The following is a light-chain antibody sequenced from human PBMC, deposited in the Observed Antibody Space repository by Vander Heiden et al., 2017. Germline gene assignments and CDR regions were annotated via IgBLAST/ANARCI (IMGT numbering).Light chain of an antibody. Sequence: IQLTQSPSFLSASVGDRVTITCQASQGISSYLAWYQQKPGKAPELLIYAASTLQSGVPSRFSGSGSGTEFTLTISSLQPEDIATYYCQQLDSHPLTFGQGTRVEIK. J-gene: IGKJ5*01. V-gene: IGKV1-9*01. CDR2: AAS. CDR1: QGISSY. CDR3: QQLDSHPLT.